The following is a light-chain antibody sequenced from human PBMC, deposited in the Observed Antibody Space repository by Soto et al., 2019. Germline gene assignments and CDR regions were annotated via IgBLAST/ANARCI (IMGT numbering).Light chain of an antibody. Sequence: QSALTQPASVSGSPGQSITISCTGTTRKFGAYNFVSWYQQHPGKAPKLMLYDVNIRPSGVSNRFSGSKSGNTASLTISGLQAEDEADYYCTSWTTSTTMIFGGGTKLTVL. V-gene: IGLV2-14*03. CDR2: DVN. CDR3: TSWTTSTTMI. J-gene: IGLJ2*01. CDR1: TRKFGAYNF.